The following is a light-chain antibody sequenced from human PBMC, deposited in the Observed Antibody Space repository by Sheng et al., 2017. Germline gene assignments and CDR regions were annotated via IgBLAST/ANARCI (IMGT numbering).Light chain of an antibody. Sequence: EIVMTQSPATLSVSPGERATLSCRASQSVSSNLAWYQQKPGQPPRLLIYRASTRASTIPARFSGSGSGTEFTLTISSLQSEDFAVYYCQQYNNWPLTFGGGTEVEIK. CDR1: QSVSSN. CDR2: RAS. CDR3: QQYNNWPLT. V-gene: IGKV3-15*01. J-gene: IGKJ4*01.